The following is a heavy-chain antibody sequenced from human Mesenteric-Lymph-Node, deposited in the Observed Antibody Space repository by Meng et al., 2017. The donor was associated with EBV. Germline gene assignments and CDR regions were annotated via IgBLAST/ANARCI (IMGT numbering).Heavy chain of an antibody. CDR2: IITVFGTP. Sequence: HVQVVQSGAEVKEPGSAVKVCCQASGGTFSKYGISWVRPAPGQGLGWMGGIITVFGTPKYAQKFQGRVTITADESASTAYMELRSLRSEDTAVYHCVTDGFESPGDWGQGTLVTVSS. J-gene: IGHJ4*02. CDR3: VTDGFESPGD. D-gene: IGHD3-10*01. V-gene: IGHV1-69*01. CDR1: GGTFSKYG.